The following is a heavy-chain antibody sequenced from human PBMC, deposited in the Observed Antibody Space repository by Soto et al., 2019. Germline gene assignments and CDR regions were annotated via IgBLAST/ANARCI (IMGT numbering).Heavy chain of an antibody. V-gene: IGHV1-69*06. CDR1: GGTSTRYA. CDR3: NRGSEYDFWSGYL. J-gene: IGHJ4*02. Sequence: QERLVQSGAEVRKPGSSVKVSCKVTGGTSTRYAINWVRQSPGQGLEWMGGIVPMFGTSKYAQKFQGRVTITADTSTNIAYMAFRSLRAEDTAVYYCNRGSEYDFWSGYLWGQGTLVSVSS. CDR2: IVPMFGTS. D-gene: IGHD3-3*01.